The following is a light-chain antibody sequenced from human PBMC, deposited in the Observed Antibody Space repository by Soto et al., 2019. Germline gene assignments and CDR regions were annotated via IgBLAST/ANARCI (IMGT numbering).Light chain of an antibody. CDR2: DAS. CDR1: QGISNW. J-gene: IGKJ1*01. V-gene: IGKV1-5*01. CDR3: QHYNTYSWT. Sequence: DIQMTQSPSTLSASVVDRVTVTCRSSQGISNWLAWYQQKPGKAPKLLIYDASSLESGVPSRFSGSESGTEFTLTISSLKPDDFATYYCQHYNTYSWTFGQGTKVDI.